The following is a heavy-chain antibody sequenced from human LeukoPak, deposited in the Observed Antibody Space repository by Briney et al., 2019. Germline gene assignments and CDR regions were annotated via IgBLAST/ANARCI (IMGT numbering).Heavy chain of an antibody. J-gene: IGHJ4*02. V-gene: IGHV4-59*01. CDR2: IYYSGST. CDR1: GGSISSYY. Sequence: SETLSLTCTVSGGSISSYYWSWLRQPPGKGLEWIGYIYYSGSTNYNPSLKSRVTISVDTSKNQFSLKLSSVTAADTAVYYCARGSGYSGYGGWGQGTLGTVSS. CDR3: ARGSGYSGYGG. D-gene: IGHD5-12*01.